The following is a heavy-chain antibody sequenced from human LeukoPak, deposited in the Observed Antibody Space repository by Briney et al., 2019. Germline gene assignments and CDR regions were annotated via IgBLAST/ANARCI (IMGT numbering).Heavy chain of an antibody. V-gene: IGHV3-7*01. D-gene: IGHD2-2*01. CDR2: MKQDGSEK. CDR3: ARGGVPFARDY. Sequence: GGSLRLSCGASGFTFSSYWMSWVRQAPGKGPEWVANMKQDGSEKNYVDSVKGRFTISRDNARNTVYLQMNSLRAKDTAVYYCARGGVPFARDYWGQGTLVTVSS. CDR1: GFTFSSYW. J-gene: IGHJ4*02.